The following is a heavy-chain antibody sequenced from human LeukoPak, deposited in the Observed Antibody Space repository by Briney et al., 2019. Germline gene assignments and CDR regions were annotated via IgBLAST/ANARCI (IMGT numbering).Heavy chain of an antibody. Sequence: SETLSLTCTVSGGSISSSSDFWGWIRQPPGKAPEWIGSIHYNGSTHDNPSLKSRVTMAVDMSQNLFSLRLRAVTAADTAVYYCARDLRGYYFDIIGYSIVHCFDPWGQGTLVTVSS. CDR1: GGSISSSSDF. D-gene: IGHD3-22*01. V-gene: IGHV4-39*07. CDR2: IHYNGST. CDR3: ARDLRGYYFDIIGYSIVHCFDP. J-gene: IGHJ5*02.